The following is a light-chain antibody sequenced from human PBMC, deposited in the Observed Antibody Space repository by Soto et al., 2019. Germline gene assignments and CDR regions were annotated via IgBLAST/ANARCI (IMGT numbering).Light chain of an antibody. CDR3: QQYSKWPPVT. J-gene: IGKJ1*01. CDR2: GAS. CDR1: QSISTS. Sequence: EIVMTQSPATLSVSPGERATLSCRASQSISTSLAWYQHKPGQAPRLLISGASTRATGIPARFSGSGSGTEFTPTISSLQSEDFAVYYCQQYSKWPPVTFGQGTKVDI. V-gene: IGKV3-15*01.